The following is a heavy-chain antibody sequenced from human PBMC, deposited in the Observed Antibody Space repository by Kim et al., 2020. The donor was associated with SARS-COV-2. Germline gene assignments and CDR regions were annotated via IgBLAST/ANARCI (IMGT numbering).Heavy chain of an antibody. V-gene: IGHV4-34*01. D-gene: IGHD5-12*01. CDR2: INHSGST. CDR3: ARGVSPRSSGYDY. CDR1: GGSFSGYY. Sequence: SETLSLTCAVYGGSFSGYYWSWIRQPPGKGLEWIGEINHSGSTNYNPSLKSRVTISVDTSKNQFSLKLSSVTAADTAVYYCARGVSPRSSGYDYWGQGTLVTVSS. J-gene: IGHJ4*02.